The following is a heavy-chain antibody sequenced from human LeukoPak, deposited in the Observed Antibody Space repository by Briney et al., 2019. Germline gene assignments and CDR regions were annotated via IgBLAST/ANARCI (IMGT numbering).Heavy chain of an antibody. D-gene: IGHD6-6*01. Sequence: GGSLRLSCAASGFTFSDHYMDWVRQVPGQGMEWVGHTGNKANSYTTEYAASVKGRFTISRDDSKNPLYLQMNSLKTEDTAVYYCARGGYSSSSFYGMDVWGQGTTVTVSS. V-gene: IGHV3-72*01. J-gene: IGHJ6*02. CDR2: TGNKANSYTT. CDR3: ARGGYSSSSFYGMDV. CDR1: GFTFSDHY.